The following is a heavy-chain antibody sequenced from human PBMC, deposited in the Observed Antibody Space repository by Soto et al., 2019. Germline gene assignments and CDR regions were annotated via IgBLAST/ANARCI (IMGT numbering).Heavy chain of an antibody. Sequence: SETLSLTCTVSGGSISGYYWSWIRQPPGKGLEWIGYIYYSGSTNYNPSLKSRVTISVDTSKNQFSLKLSSVTAADTAVYYCARHVYCSGASCDAFDIWGQGTLVTVSS. D-gene: IGHD2-15*01. CDR1: GGSISGYY. J-gene: IGHJ3*02. CDR3: ARHVYCSGASCDAFDI. CDR2: IYYSGST. V-gene: IGHV4-59*08.